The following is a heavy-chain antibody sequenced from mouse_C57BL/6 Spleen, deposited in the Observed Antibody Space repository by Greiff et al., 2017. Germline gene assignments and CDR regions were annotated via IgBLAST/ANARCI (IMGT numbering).Heavy chain of an antibody. CDR1: GYAFSSSW. J-gene: IGHJ2*01. CDR2: IYPGDGDT. V-gene: IGHV1-82*01. CDR3: ANYYGSSYP. D-gene: IGHD1-1*01. Sequence: QVQLQQSGPELVKPGASVKISCKASGYAFSSSWMNWVKQRPGKGLEWIGRIYPGDGDTNYNGKFKGKATMTADKSSSTAYMQLSSLTSEDSAVYFCANYYGSSYPWGQGTTLTVSS.